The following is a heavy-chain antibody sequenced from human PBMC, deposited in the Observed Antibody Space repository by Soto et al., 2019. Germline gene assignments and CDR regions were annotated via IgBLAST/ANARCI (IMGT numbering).Heavy chain of an antibody. V-gene: IGHV4-31*03. J-gene: IGHJ6*02. CDR2: IYYSGST. D-gene: IGHD2-21*01. Sequence: QVQLQESGPGLVKPSQTLSLTCTVSGGSISSGGYYWSWIRQHPGKGLEWIGYIYYSGSTYYNPSLKRRVTIPVDTSKNQFSLKLSSVTAADTAVYYCAASCVGCGGFNYYGMDVWGQGTTVTVSS. CDR1: GGSISSGGYY. CDR3: AASCVGCGGFNYYGMDV.